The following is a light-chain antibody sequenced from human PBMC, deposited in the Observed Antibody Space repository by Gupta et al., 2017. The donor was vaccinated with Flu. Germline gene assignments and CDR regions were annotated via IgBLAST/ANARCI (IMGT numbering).Light chain of an antibody. CDR3: QQDFRRTT. J-gene: IGKJ3*01. Sequence: DIQMTQSPSTLSASVGDRVTITCRASQSISIWLAWYQQKPGKAPHLLIQKASSLESGVPSRFSGSGSGTEFTLTITSLQPEDFATYYCQQDFRRTTFGPGTKVNIK. CDR1: QSISIW. CDR2: KAS. V-gene: IGKV1-5*03.